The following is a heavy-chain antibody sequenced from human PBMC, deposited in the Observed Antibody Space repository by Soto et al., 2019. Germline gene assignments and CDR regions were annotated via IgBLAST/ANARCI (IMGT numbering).Heavy chain of an antibody. CDR1: GFTFSSYA. D-gene: IGHD3-9*01. V-gene: IGHV3-23*01. CDR2: ISGSGGST. J-gene: IGHJ4*02. CDR3: AKDWVPLYDILTGYDY. Sequence: GGSLRLSCAASGFTFSSYAMSWVRQAPGKGLEWVSAISGSGGSTYYADSVKGRFTISRDNSKNTLYLQMNSLRAEDTAVYYCAKDWVPLYDILTGYDYWGQGTLVTVSS.